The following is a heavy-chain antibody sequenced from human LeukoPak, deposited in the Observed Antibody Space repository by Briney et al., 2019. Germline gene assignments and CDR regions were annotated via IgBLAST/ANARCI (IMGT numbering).Heavy chain of an antibody. CDR3: ASRHPYSSGMDV. CDR2: IYYSRST. J-gene: IGHJ6*02. CDR1: GGSISSYY. V-gene: IGHV4-59*01. Sequence: SETLSLTCTVAGGSISSYYWSWIRQPPGKGLEWVGYIYYSRSTNYNPSLKRRVTISVDTSNHQFSLTLSSLTAADTAVYYCASRHPYSSGMDVWGQGTTVTVCS.